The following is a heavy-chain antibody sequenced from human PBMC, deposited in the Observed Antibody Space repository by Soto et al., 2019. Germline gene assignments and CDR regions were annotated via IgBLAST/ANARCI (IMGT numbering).Heavy chain of an antibody. CDR1: GFSFSSYW. D-gene: IGHD2-15*01. V-gene: IGHV3-74*01. CDR3: ARERGGYSSDF. J-gene: IGHJ4*02. Sequence: GGSLRLSCAASGFSFSSYWMHWLRQVPGKGLVWVSRINGDGDYTNYADSVKGRFTISRDNAKNTLYLQMNSLRAEDTAVYYCARERGGYSSDFWGQGTLVTVPS. CDR2: INGDGDYT.